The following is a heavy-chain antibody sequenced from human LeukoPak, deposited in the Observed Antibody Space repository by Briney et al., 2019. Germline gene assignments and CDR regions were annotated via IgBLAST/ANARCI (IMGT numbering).Heavy chain of an antibody. Sequence: GGSLRLSCAATGFTFSSYAMSWVRQAPGKGLEWVSAISGSGGSTYYADSVKGRFTISRDNSKNTLYLQMNSLRAEDTAVYYCARDPRQRGYDFWSGSVSSHAFDIWGQGTMVTVSS. J-gene: IGHJ3*02. CDR2: ISGSGGST. D-gene: IGHD3-3*01. V-gene: IGHV3-23*01. CDR1: GFTFSSYA. CDR3: ARDPRQRGYDFWSGSVSSHAFDI.